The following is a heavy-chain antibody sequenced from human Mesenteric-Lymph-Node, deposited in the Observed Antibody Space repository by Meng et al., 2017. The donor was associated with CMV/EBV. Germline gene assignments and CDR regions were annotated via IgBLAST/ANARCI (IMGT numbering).Heavy chain of an antibody. V-gene: IGHV1-8*03. CDR1: GYTFTSYD. CDR3: ARGRYCSSTSCYENWFDP. J-gene: IGHJ5*02. D-gene: IGHD2-2*01. Sequence: GESLKISCKASGYTFTSYDINWVRQATGQGLEWMGWMNPNSGNTGYAQKFQGRVTITRNTSISTAYMELSSLRSEDTAVYYCARGRYCSSTSCYENWFDPWGQGTLVTVSS. CDR2: MNPNSGNT.